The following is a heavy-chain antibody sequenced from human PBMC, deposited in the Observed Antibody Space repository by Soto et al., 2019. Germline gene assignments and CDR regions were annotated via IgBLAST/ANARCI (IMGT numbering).Heavy chain of an antibody. D-gene: IGHD2-15*01. CDR2: ISGSDDRT. J-gene: IGHJ4*02. CDR3: TKGGRWIDIVLDS. Sequence: EVQLLESGGGLEQPGGSLRLSCVASGFTFSNYAMNWLRQAPGKGLEWVSSISGSDDRTFFADSVKGRFTISRDNSKDTVFLPMNNMIGEVTALYYCTKGGRWIDIVLDSWGQGTVVSVSS. V-gene: IGHV3-23*01. CDR1: GFTFSNYA.